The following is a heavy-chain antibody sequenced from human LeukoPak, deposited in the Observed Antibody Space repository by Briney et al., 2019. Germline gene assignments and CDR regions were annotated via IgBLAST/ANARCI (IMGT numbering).Heavy chain of an antibody. V-gene: IGHV4-59*01. D-gene: IGHD3-22*01. CDR2: IYYSGST. Sequence: SETLSLTCSVSGASISDYWWSWIRQPPGKGLEWIGYIYYSGSTNYNPSLKSRVTISVDTSKNQFSLKLSSVTAADTAVYYCARVSYDSSGYYYPLFDYWGQGTLVTVSS. CDR1: GASISDYW. J-gene: IGHJ4*02. CDR3: ARVSYDSSGYYYPLFDY.